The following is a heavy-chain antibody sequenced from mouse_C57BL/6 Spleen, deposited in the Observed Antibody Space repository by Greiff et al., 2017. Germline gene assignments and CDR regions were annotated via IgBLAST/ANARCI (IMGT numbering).Heavy chain of an antibody. V-gene: IGHV5-17*01. CDR1: GFTFSDYG. CDR3: ALAWFAY. CDR2: ISSGSSTI. J-gene: IGHJ3*01. Sequence: EVKLMESGGGLVKPGGSLKLSCAASGFTFSDYGMHWVRQAPEKGLEWVAYISSGSSTIYYADTVKGRFTISRDNAKNTLFLQMTSLRSEDTAMYYCALAWFAYWGQGTLVTVSA.